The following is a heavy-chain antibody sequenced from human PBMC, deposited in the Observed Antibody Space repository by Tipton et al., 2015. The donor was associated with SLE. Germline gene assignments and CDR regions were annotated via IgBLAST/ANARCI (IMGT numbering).Heavy chain of an antibody. CDR1: GDSVSSNSAA. CDR3: ARTLLWFGESYFDY. Sequence: TLSLTCAISGDSVSSNSAAWNWIRQSPSRGLEWLGRTYYRSKWYNDYAVSVKSRITINPDTSKNQFSLQLNSVTPEDTAVYYCARTLLWFGESYFDYWGQGTLVTVSS. J-gene: IGHJ4*02. V-gene: IGHV6-1*01. CDR2: TYYRSKWYN. D-gene: IGHD3-10*01.